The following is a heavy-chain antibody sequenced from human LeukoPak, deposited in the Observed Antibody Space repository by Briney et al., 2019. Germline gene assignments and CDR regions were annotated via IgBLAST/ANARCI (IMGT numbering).Heavy chain of an antibody. CDR3: ARDGARDAFDV. J-gene: IGHJ3*01. D-gene: IGHD4-17*01. V-gene: IGHV1-2*06. CDR1: GYTFTGYY. Sequence: ASVKVSCKASGYTFTGYYMHWVRRTPGQGLEWMGRINPNSAVTNYAQKFQGRVTMTRDTSISTAYMELSRLRSDDTAVYYCARDGARDAFDVWGQGTMVTVSS. CDR2: INPNSAVT.